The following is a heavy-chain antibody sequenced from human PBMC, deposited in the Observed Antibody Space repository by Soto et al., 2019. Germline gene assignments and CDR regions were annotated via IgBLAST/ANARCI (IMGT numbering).Heavy chain of an antibody. CDR2: ISGSGGST. Sequence: GGSLRLSCVASGFTFSSYAMSWVRQAPGKGLEWVSAISGSGGSTYYADSVKGRFTISRDNSKNTLYLQMNSLRAEDTAVYYCAKDSRGFDWLLYSYYYYYMDVWGKGTTVTVSS. J-gene: IGHJ6*03. CDR3: AKDSRGFDWLLYSYYYYYMDV. D-gene: IGHD3-9*01. V-gene: IGHV3-23*01. CDR1: GFTFSSYA.